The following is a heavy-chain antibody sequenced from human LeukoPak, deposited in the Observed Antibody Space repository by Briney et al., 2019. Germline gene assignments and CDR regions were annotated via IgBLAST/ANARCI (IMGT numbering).Heavy chain of an antibody. CDR2: VYYDGNT. CDR1: GGSINRSSYY. Sequence: SETLSLTCSVSGGSINRSSYYWGWIRQAPGKGLEWIGSVYYDGNTYYNPNPSLKSRATVSMDTSRNQLSLKLRSVTAADTAVYYCTKDSGHHRTDCWGQGTLVTVSS. CDR3: TKDSGHHRTDC. J-gene: IGHJ4*02. V-gene: IGHV4-39*02. D-gene: IGHD1-26*01.